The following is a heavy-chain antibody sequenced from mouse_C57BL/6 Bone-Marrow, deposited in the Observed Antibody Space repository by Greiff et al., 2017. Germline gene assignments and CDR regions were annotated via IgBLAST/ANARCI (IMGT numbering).Heavy chain of an antibody. CDR3: TRGLRRRGDY. J-gene: IGHJ2*01. CDR2: IDPENGDT. CDR1: GFNIKDDY. D-gene: IGHD2-4*01. V-gene: IGHV14-4*01. Sequence: EVKLVESGAELVRPGASVKLSCTASGFNIKDDYMHWVKQRPEQGLEWIGWIDPENGDTEYASKFKGKATITADTSSNTAYLQLSSLTSEDTAVYYCTRGLRRRGDYWGQGTTLTVSS.